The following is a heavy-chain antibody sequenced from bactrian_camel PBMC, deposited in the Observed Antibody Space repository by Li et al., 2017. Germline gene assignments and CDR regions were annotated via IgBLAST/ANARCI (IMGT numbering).Heavy chain of an antibody. V-gene: IGHV3S40*01. J-gene: IGHJ4*01. D-gene: IGHD5*01. CDR1: GFTFSNYV. CDR3: AAEDYQYEYYY. CDR2: IDSGGSST. Sequence: DVQLVESGGGSVQPGGSLRLSCAASGFTFSNYVMTWVRQAPGKGLEWVSAIDSGGSSTYYADSVKGRFTISQDNAKDTVYLQMKSLKPEDTAMYYCAAEDYQYEYYYWGQGTQVTVS.